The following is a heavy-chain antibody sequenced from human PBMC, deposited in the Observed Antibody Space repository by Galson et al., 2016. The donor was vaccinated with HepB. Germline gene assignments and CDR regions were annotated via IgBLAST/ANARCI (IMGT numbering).Heavy chain of an antibody. CDR3: AILYETSGSDY. CDR2: TSYDENKR. J-gene: IGHJ4*02. V-gene: IGHV3-30-3*01. CDR1: GLTFRKFS. D-gene: IGHD3-22*01. Sequence: SLRLSCAISGLTFRKFSVQWVRQAPGKGLQWVALTSYDENKRYYVASVKGRFTISRANSKNALFLQMNSLRTEDTAVYYCAILYETSGSDYWGQGTLVTVSS.